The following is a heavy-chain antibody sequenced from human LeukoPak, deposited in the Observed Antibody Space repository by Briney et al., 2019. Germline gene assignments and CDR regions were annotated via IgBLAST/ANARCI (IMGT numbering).Heavy chain of an antibody. CDR3: ARERGNYDYVWGSYPSD. CDR1: GYTFTSYG. CDR2: ISAYNGNT. D-gene: IGHD3-16*02. J-gene: IGHJ4*02. V-gene: IGHV1-18*01. Sequence: ASVKVSCKASGYTFTSYGISWVRQAPGQGLEWMGWISAYNGNTNYAQKLQGRVTMTTDTSTSTAYMELRSLRSDDTAVYYCARERGNYDYVWGSYPSDWGQGTLVTVSS.